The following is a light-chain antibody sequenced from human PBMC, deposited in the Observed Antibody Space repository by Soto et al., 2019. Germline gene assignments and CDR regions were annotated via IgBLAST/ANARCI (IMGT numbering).Light chain of an antibody. J-gene: IGLJ1*01. V-gene: IGLV2-14*01. CDR1: XSDVGGYNY. Sequence: QSALTQPASVSGSPGQSITISCXGTXSDVGGYNYVSWYQQHPGKAPKLMIYDVSDRPSGVSNRFSGSKSGNTASLTISGLQAEDEADYYCSSYTNRGTLDIFXTGTKLTVL. CDR3: SSYTNRGTLDI. CDR2: DVS.